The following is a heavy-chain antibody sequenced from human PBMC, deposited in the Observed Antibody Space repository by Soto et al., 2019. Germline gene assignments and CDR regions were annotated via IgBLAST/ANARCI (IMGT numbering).Heavy chain of an antibody. D-gene: IGHD4-17*01. CDR3: ARQSGSGDYVHYYYGMGV. CDR1: GGSISSSSYY. V-gene: IGHV4-39*01. Sequence: SETLSLTCTVSGGSISSSSYYWGWIRQPPGKGLEWIGSIYYSGSTYYNPSLKSRVTISVDTSKNQFSLKLSSVTAADTAVYYCARQSGSGDYVHYYYGMGVWGQGTTVTVSS. CDR2: IYYSGST. J-gene: IGHJ6*02.